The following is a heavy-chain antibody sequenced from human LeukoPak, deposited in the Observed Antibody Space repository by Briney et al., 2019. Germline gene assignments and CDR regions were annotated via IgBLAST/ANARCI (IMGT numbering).Heavy chain of an antibody. CDR1: GFTFTSYW. CDR3: ATKGCSSSPSERYSSSWSWCDI. D-gene: IGHD6-13*01. CDR2: VDHGGSGT. V-gene: IGHV3-74*01. Sequence: GGSLRLSCATSGFTFTSYWMHWVRQVAGKGLVWLARVDHGGSGTNYADSVKGRFTISRDNAKSTVYLQMNSLRVEDTAVYYCATKGCSSSPSERYSSSWSWCDIWGQGTMVTVSS. J-gene: IGHJ3*02.